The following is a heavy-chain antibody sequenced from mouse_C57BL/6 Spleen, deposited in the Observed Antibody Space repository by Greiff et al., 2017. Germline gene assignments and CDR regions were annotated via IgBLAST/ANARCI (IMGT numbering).Heavy chain of an antibody. V-gene: IGHV1-69*01. CDR3: ARGTTVVARYFDV. Sequence: VQLQQPGAELVMPGASVKLSCKASGYTFTSYWMHWVKQRPGQGLEWIGEIDPSDSYTNYNQKFKGKSTLTVDKSSSTAYMQLSSLTSEDSAVXYCARGTTVVARYFDVWGTGTTVTVSS. D-gene: IGHD1-1*01. CDR2: IDPSDSYT. J-gene: IGHJ1*03. CDR1: GYTFTSYW.